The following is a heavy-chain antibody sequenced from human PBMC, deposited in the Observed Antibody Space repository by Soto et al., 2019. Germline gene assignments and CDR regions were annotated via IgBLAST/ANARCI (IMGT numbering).Heavy chain of an antibody. V-gene: IGHV4-59*01. CDR2: IYFRGTT. D-gene: IGHD3-22*01. CDR1: GGSISIYY. Sequence: SDTLSLTCTVSGGSISIYYWSWIRQPPGKGLEWIGYIYFRGTTNYNPSLKSRVTMSADTSKNQFSLKLNSVTAADTAVYYCARMNYYDTSGYPFDYWGQGMMVTVSS. J-gene: IGHJ4*02. CDR3: ARMNYYDTSGYPFDY.